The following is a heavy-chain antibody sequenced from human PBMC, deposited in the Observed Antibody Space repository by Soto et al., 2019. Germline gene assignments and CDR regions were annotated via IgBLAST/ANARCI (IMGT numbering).Heavy chain of an antibody. D-gene: IGHD3-10*01. CDR1: GFTFSSYA. J-gene: IGHJ3*02. CDR3: ATSMVRGVIKGWGAFDI. Sequence: VRLSCAASGFTFSSYAMSWVRQAPGKGLEWVSAISGSGSSTYYADSVKGRFTISRDNSKNTLYLQMNSLRAEDTAVYYCATSMVRGVIKGWGAFDIWGQGTMVTVSS. CDR2: ISGSGSST. V-gene: IGHV3-23*01.